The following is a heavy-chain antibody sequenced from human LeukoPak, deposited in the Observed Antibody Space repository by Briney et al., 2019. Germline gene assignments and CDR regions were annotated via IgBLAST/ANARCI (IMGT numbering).Heavy chain of an antibody. Sequence: GGSLRLSCAASGFTFSSYWMHWVRQAPGKGLVWVSRINSDGSSTSYADSVQGRFTISRDNAKNTLYLQMNSLRAEDTAVYYCARFSRIAAAGTDYYYYGMDVWGQGTTVTVSS. CDR1: GFTFSSYW. V-gene: IGHV3-74*01. CDR3: ARFSRIAAAGTDYYYYGMDV. D-gene: IGHD6-13*01. CDR2: INSDGSST. J-gene: IGHJ6*02.